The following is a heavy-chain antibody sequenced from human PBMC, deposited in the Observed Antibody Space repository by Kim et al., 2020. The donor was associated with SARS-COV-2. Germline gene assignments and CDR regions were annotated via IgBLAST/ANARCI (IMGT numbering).Heavy chain of an antibody. Sequence: PPPKSRFTISVDTSNNQFSLKLSSVTAADTSVYYCARILVHTALVCWFDPWGQGTLVTVSS. V-gene: IGHV4-59*01. CDR3: ARILVHTALVCWFDP. D-gene: IGHD5-18*01. J-gene: IGHJ5*02.